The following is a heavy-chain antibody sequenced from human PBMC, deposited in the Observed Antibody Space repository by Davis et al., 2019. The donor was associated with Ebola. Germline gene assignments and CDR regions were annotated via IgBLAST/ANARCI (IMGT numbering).Heavy chain of an antibody. CDR2: IDGGSGNR. CDR3: AREYNWNSGMDV. J-gene: IGHJ6*02. CDR1: GYNFPSYA. V-gene: IGHV1-3*01. D-gene: IGHD1-20*01. Sequence: ASVKVSCKASGYNFPSYAMHWVSQAPGQRLEWMGWIDGGSGNRKYSPNFQGRVTITRDASASTAYMELSSLRSEDTAVYYCAREYNWNSGMDVWGQGTTVTVSS.